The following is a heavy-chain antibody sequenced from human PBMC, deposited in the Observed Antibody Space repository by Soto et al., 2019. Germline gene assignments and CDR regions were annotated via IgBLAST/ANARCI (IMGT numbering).Heavy chain of an antibody. Sequence: QVQLQESGPGLVKPSQTLSLTCTVSGGSISSGNNYWSWIRQHPGKGLEWIGYIYYSGSTYYNPSLQSRVTISVDTSKNQFSLTLSSVTAADTAVYYCARTSYDSSGTAADPWGQGTLVTVSS. J-gene: IGHJ5*02. D-gene: IGHD3-22*01. V-gene: IGHV4-31*03. CDR3: ARTSYDSSGTAADP. CDR1: GGSISSGNNY. CDR2: IYYSGST.